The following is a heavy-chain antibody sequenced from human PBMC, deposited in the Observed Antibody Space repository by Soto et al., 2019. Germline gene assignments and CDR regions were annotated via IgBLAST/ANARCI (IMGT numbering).Heavy chain of an antibody. CDR1: GFTFSSYS. Sequence: GESLKISCAASGFTFSSYSMNWVRQAPGKGLEWVSYISSSSSTIYYADSVKGRFTISRDNAKNSLYLQMNSLRDEDTAVYYCARVVDTAMVVGYGGMDVWGQGTTVTVSS. D-gene: IGHD5-18*01. CDR3: ARVVDTAMVVGYGGMDV. V-gene: IGHV3-48*02. J-gene: IGHJ6*02. CDR2: ISSSSSTI.